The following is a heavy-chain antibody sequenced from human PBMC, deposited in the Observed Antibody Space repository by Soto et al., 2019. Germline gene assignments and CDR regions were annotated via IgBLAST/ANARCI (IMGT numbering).Heavy chain of an antibody. Sequence: DVQLLESGGGLVQPGGSLRLSCAASGFSFSDYSLTWVRQAPGNGLEWVSSISGGETTYYADTVRGRFTISRENSKNTMFLPMNSLRAEATAVYYCAKGDGEVYYNYCDYWGQGTLVTVSS. CDR2: ISGGETT. D-gene: IGHD3-22*01. V-gene: IGHV3-23*01. CDR3: AKGDGEVYYNYCDY. CDR1: GFSFSDYS. J-gene: IGHJ4*02.